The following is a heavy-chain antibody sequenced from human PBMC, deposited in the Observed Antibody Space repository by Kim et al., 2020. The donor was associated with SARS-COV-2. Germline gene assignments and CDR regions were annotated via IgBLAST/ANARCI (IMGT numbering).Heavy chain of an antibody. V-gene: IGHV4-34*01. J-gene: IGHJ6*01. Sequence: SETLSLTCAVYGGSFSGYNWSWIRQPPGKGPEWIGEINHSGSTNYNPSLKSRVTISVDTSKNQFSLKLTSVTAADTAVYYCASLPTAVAGDYYYYGMDV. CDR3: ASLPTAVAGDYYYYGMDV. CDR1: GGSFSGYN. CDR2: INHSGST. D-gene: IGHD6-19*01.